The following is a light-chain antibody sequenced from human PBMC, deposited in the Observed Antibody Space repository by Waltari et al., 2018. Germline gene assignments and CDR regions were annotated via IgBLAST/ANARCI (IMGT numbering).Light chain of an antibody. J-gene: IGKJ3*01. Sequence: DIQMTQSPSSLSASVGDRVTITCRASQSISSYLTWSQQKPGKATKLLIYAASSLQSGVPSRFSGSGSVTDFTLTISSLQPEDFATYYCQQSYSTPQAFGPGTKVDIK. CDR3: QQSYSTPQA. V-gene: IGKV1-39*01. CDR2: AAS. CDR1: QSISSY.